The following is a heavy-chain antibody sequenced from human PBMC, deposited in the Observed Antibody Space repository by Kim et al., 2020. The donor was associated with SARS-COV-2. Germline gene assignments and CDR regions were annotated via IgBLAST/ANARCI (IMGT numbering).Heavy chain of an antibody. CDR1: GFTFSSYG. Sequence: GGSLRLSCAASGFTFSSYGMHWVRQAPGKGLEWVAVIWYDGSNKYYADSVKGRFTISRDNSKNTLYLQMNSLRAEDTAVYYCARAQRYYYDSSGPTAFDYWGQGTLVTVSS. CDR2: IWYDGSNK. CDR3: ARAQRYYYDSSGPTAFDY. V-gene: IGHV3-33*08. J-gene: IGHJ4*02. D-gene: IGHD3-22*01.